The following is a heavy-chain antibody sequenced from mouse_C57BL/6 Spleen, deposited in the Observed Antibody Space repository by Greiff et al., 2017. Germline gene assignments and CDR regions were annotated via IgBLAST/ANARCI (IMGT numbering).Heavy chain of an antibody. CDR1: GYTFTDYY. CDR2: INPNNGGT. CDR3: ARREGFLAWFAY. Sequence: EVQLQQSGPELVKPGASVKISCKASGYTFTDYYMNWVKQSHGKSLEWIGDINPNNGGTSYNQKFKGKATLTVDKSTSTAYMERRSLTSEDSAVYYCARREGFLAWFAYWGQGTLVTVSA. J-gene: IGHJ3*01. V-gene: IGHV1-26*01.